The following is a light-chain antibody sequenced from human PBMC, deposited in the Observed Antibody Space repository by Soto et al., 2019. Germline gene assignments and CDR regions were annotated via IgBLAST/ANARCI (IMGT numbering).Light chain of an antibody. J-gene: IGKJ4*01. V-gene: IGKV1-5*01. CDR2: DVS. CDR1: QSISSW. Sequence: DIQMTQSPSTLSASVGERVTITCRASQSISSWLAWYQQKPGKAPKLLIYDVSSLESGVPSRFCGSGSGIEFTLTISSLQPDDFAAYYCQQYNSYSPLTFGGGTKVEIK. CDR3: QQYNSYSPLT.